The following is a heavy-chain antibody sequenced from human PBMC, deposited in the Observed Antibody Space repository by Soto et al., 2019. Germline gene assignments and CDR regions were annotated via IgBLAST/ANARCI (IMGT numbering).Heavy chain of an antibody. CDR2: MNPNSGNT. Sequence: QVQLVQSGAEVKKPGASVKVSCKASGYTFTSYDINWVRQATGQGLEWMGWMNPNSGNTGYAQKFEGRVTMARNTSLTTAYMELSSLGSEDTAVYYCAREMTTRGMHVWGQGTTVTVSS. J-gene: IGHJ6*02. CDR3: AREMTTRGMHV. CDR1: GYTFTSYD. V-gene: IGHV1-8*01. D-gene: IGHD1-1*01.